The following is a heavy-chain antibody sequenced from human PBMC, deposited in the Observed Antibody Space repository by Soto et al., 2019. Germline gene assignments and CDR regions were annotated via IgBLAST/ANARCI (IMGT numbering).Heavy chain of an antibody. CDR2: INPNSGNT. CDR3: ARAHSGYDLRLDY. D-gene: IGHD5-12*01. Sequence: ASVKVSCKASGYTFTSDDINWVRQATGQGLEWMGWINPNSGNTGYAQKFQGRVTMTRNTSISTASMELSSLRSEDTAVYSCARAHSGYDLRLDYWGQGTLVTISS. CDR1: GYTFTSDD. J-gene: IGHJ4*02. V-gene: IGHV1-8*01.